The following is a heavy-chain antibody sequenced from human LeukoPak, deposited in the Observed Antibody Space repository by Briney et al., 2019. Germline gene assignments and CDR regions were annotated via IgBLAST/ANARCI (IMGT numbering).Heavy chain of an antibody. V-gene: IGHV3-49*03. Sequence: GGSLRLSCSASGFTFADFTMSWFRQSPGQGLEWVGFIRSKIYGGAPEHAASVAARFTISRDDSNSIAYLQMNSLRAEDTAVYYCARDGDGYNYKLDYWGQGTLVTVSS. D-gene: IGHD5-24*01. J-gene: IGHJ4*02. CDR1: GFTFADFT. CDR3: ARDGDGYNYKLDY. CDR2: IRSKIYGGAP.